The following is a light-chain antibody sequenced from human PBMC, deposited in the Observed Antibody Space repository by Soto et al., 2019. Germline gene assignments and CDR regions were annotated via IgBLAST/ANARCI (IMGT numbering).Light chain of an antibody. V-gene: IGLV2-8*01. CDR1: SSDVGGYNY. CDR3: SSYAGSNNPYV. J-gene: IGLJ1*01. CDR2: EVS. Sequence: QSALTQPPSASGSPGQSVTISCTGTSSDVGGYNYVSWYQQHPGKAPKLMIYEVSKRPSGVPDRFSGSKSGNTASLTVSGLQAEYEADYYCSSYAGSNNPYVFGTVTKVTVL.